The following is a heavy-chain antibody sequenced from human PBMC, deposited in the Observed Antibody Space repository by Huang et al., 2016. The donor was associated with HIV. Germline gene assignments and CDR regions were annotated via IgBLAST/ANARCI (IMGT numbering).Heavy chain of an antibody. D-gene: IGHD3-3*01. Sequence: QVQLQESGPGLVKPSETLSLTCTVSGGSISTHYWSWIRQPPGKGLEWIGSIDYSGIPTYSPSLKSRVTILLDTSKNQFSLRVNSVTAADTAMYYCARDHHDFWRGYRRMYFFDHWGQGTLVTVSS. CDR1: GGSISTHY. CDR2: IDYSGIP. V-gene: IGHV4-59*11. J-gene: IGHJ4*02. CDR3: ARDHHDFWRGYRRMYFFDH.